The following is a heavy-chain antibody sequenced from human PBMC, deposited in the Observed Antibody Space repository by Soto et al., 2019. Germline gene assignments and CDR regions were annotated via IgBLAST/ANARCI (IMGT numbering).Heavy chain of an antibody. CDR2: IYYSGST. CDR1: GGSIISGDYY. CDR3: ASYSSSSKYFDY. J-gene: IGHJ4*02. Sequence: SETLSLTCTVSGGSIISGDYYLIWIRQPPGKGLEWIGYIYYSGSTYYNPSLKSRVTISVDTSKNQFSLKLSSVTAADTAVYYCASYSSSSKYFDYWGQGTLVTVSS. D-gene: IGHD6-6*01. V-gene: IGHV4-30-4*01.